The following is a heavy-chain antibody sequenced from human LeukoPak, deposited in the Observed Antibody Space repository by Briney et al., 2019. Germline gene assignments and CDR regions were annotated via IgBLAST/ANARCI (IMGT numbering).Heavy chain of an antibody. CDR3: ARLHYGGNYGYYYYMDV. CDR1: GGSFSGYY. Sequence: SETLSLTCAVYGGSFSGYYWSWIRQPPGKGLEWIGSIYYTGSTYYNPSLKSRVTISVDTSKNQFSLKLSSVTAADTAMYYCARLHYGGNYGYYYYMDVWGKGTTVTISS. J-gene: IGHJ6*03. CDR2: IYYTGST. V-gene: IGHV4-34*01. D-gene: IGHD4-23*01.